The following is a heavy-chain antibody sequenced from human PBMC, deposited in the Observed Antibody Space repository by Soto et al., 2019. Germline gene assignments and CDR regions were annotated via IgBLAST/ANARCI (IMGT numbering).Heavy chain of an antibody. CDR3: ARYFRGSGRYFFDY. D-gene: IGHD6-19*01. Sequence: EVQLVESGGALVQPGGSLRLSCVASGFTFSSSFMGWVRQALGKGLEWVANINQDGGGTYYVDSVEGRFTISRDNAKDSLYLQMNSLRGEDTAVYYCARYFRGSGRYFFDYWGQGTLVTVSS. V-gene: IGHV3-7*03. J-gene: IGHJ4*02. CDR1: GFTFSSSF. CDR2: INQDGGGT.